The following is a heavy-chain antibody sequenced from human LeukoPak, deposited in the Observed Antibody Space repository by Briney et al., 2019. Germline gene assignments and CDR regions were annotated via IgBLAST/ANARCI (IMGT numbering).Heavy chain of an antibody. Sequence: SETLSLTCAVSGGSISSGGYSWSWIRQPPGKGLEWIGYIYHSRSTYYNPSLKSRVTISVDRSKNQFSLKLSSVTAADTAVYYCARGGPDSSGYYGHLFDYWGQGTLVTVSS. V-gene: IGHV4-30-2*01. CDR3: ARGGPDSSGYYGHLFDY. J-gene: IGHJ4*02. CDR2: IYHSRST. CDR1: GGSISSGGYS. D-gene: IGHD3-22*01.